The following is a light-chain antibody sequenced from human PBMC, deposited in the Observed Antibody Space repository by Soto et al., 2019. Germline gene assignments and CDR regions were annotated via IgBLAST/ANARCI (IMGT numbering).Light chain of an antibody. V-gene: IGKV1-27*01. CDR3: QKYNSAPYT. J-gene: IGKJ2*01. CDR2: AAS. Sequence: DIQMTQSPSSLSASVGDRVTITCRASQGISNYLAWYQQKPGKVPKLLIYAASTLKSGVPSRFSGSRSGTDFTLTISSLQPEDVATYFFQKYNSAPYTFGQGTKLEIK. CDR1: QGISNY.